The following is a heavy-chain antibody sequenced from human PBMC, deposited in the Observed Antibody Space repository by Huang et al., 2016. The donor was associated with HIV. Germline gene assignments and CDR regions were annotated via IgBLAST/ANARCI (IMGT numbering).Heavy chain of an antibody. V-gene: IGHV5-51*01. CDR2: IAPCYSET. CDR1: GYKFSSYW. J-gene: IGHJ5*02. Sequence: EVQLVQSGAEVRKPGESLRISCKTSGYKFSSYWIAWVRQTPGRGLEWVGMIAPCYSETSYSLSVERQVTMSVDKSNNTAVLQWGGLKASDSALYFCTRLFPELESFYTPLYRGGTHNWFDPWGQGTLVIVS. CDR3: TRLFPELESFYTPLYRGGTHNWFDP. D-gene: IGHD3-10*01.